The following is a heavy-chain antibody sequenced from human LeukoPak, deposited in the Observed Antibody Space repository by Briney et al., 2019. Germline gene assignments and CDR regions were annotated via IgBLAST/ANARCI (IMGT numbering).Heavy chain of an antibody. CDR1: GFSLSTSGVG. CDR2: IYWNDDK. Sequence: SGPTLVKPTQTLTLTCTFSGFSLSTSGVGVGWIRQPPGKALEWLALIYWNDDKRYSPSLKSRPTITQDTSKNQVVLTMPNMHPVDTATYYCAHFGAYYDSSGYINWFDPWGQGTLVTVSS. CDR3: AHFGAYYDSSGYINWFDP. J-gene: IGHJ5*02. D-gene: IGHD3-22*01. V-gene: IGHV2-5*01.